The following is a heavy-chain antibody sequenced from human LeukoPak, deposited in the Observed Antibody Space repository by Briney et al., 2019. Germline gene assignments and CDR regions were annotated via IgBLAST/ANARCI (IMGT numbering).Heavy chain of an antibody. D-gene: IGHD7-27*01. Sequence: GGSLRLSCAASGFTFSSYWMTWVRQAPGKGLEWVAVISYDGSNKYYADSVKGRFTISRDNSKNTLYLQMNSLRAEDTAVYYCARDREDWGDAFDIWGQGTMVTVSS. CDR2: ISYDGSNK. CDR1: GFTFSSYW. J-gene: IGHJ3*02. V-gene: IGHV3-30*01. CDR3: ARDREDWGDAFDI.